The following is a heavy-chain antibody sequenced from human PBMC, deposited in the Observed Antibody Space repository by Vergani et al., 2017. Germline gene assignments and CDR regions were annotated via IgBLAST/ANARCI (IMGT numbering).Heavy chain of an antibody. V-gene: IGHV2-5*04. CDR3: VYRKTGCGTTGCFYPIYYYYYMDV. CDR1: GFSLNTRGVS. D-gene: IGHD1-7*01. J-gene: IGHJ6*03. Sequence: QITLKESGPTLVKPTQTLTLTCTFSGFSLNTRGVSVAWIRQPPGKALDWLALLYWNDDQHYSPSLNNRVTITKDTSKTQVVLTMTNMDYVDTGTYYCVYRKTGCGTTGCFYPIYYYYYMDVWGKGTTVTVSS. CDR2: LYWNDDQ.